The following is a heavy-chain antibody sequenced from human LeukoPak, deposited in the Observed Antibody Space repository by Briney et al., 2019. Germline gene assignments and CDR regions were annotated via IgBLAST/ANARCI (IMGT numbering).Heavy chain of an antibody. J-gene: IGHJ4*02. CDR3: ARDHAYRADY. CDR2: INQDESKK. V-gene: IGHV3-7*01. Sequence: GGSLRLSCAASGFTFSNDWVCWVRQAPGKGLEWVANINQDESKKYYADSVKGRFTISRDNAKNSLYLQMGSLTAEDTAIYYCARDHAYRADYWGQGTLVTVSS. D-gene: IGHD2-2*01. CDR1: GFTFSNDW.